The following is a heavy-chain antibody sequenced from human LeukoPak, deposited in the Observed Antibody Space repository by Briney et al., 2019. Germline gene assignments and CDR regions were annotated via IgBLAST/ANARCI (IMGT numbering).Heavy chain of an antibody. J-gene: IGHJ4*02. D-gene: IGHD5-12*01. CDR3: ARGGGYSGYDYSFDY. CDR2: IGTAGDT. Sequence: GGSLRLSCAASGFTFSSYDMHWVRQATGKGLEWVSAIGTAGDTYYPGSVKGRFTISRENAKNSLYLQMNSLRAGDTAVYYCARGGGYSGYDYSFDYWGQGTLVTVSS. V-gene: IGHV3-13*01. CDR1: GFTFSSYD.